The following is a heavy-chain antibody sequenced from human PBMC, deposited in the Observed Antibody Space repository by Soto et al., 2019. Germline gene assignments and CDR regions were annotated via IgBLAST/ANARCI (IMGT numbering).Heavy chain of an antibody. J-gene: IGHJ4*02. V-gene: IGHV3-23*01. CDR1: GFAFSTYA. CDR2: IVDSGGRT. CDR3: ARESEDLTSNFDY. Sequence: EVQLLESGGGLVQPGGSLRLSCAASGFAFSTYAMNWVRQAPGKGLEWVSGIVDSGGRTFYADSVKGRFTISRDNAKNSLYLEMNSLRAEDTAVYYCARESEDLTSNFDYWGQGTLVTVSS.